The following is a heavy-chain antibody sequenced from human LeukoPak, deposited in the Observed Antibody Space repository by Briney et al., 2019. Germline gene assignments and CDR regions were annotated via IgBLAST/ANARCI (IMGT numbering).Heavy chain of an antibody. Sequence: ASVKVSCKASGYTFTGYYMHWVRQAPGQGLEWMGWINPNSGGTNYAQKFQGRVAMTRDTSISTAYMELSRLRSDDTAVYYCARDRITMVRGVRWNWFDPWGQGTLVTVSS. CDR3: ARDRITMVRGVRWNWFDP. CDR1: GYTFTGYY. V-gene: IGHV1-2*02. J-gene: IGHJ5*02. D-gene: IGHD3-10*01. CDR2: INPNSGGT.